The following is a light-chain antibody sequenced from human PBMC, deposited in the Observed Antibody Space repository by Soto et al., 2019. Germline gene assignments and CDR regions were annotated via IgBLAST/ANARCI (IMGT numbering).Light chain of an antibody. Sequence: EIVTAQSPATLSVSPGGSGTLWCRASQSVSIHLGWFQNKTGQAPRLIIYGTSRRVSGIPARFSGSVSGTEFTLTISGLQSEDAAVYEGQQASNWTRTFGPWTKVDNK. J-gene: IGKJ1*01. V-gene: IGKV3-15*01. CDR1: QSVSIH. CDR2: GTS. CDR3: QQASNWTRT.